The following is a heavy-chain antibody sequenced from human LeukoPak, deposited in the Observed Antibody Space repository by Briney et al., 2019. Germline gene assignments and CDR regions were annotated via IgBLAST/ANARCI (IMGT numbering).Heavy chain of an antibody. D-gene: IGHD6-19*01. CDR1: GGSISTYY. J-gene: IGHJ3*02. CDR3: ARDRRREAVHAFDI. Sequence: SETLSLTCTVSGGSISTYYWSWIRQPPGKGLEWGGYIDYSGATNYNPSLKSRVTISVDTSKNHFSLKLNSVTAADTAVYYCARDRRREAVHAFDIWGQGTKVTVSS. CDR2: IDYSGAT. V-gene: IGHV4-59*01.